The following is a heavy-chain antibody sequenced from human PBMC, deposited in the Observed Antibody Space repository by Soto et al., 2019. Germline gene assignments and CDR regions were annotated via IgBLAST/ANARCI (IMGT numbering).Heavy chain of an antibody. CDR1: GYSFTSYW. Sequence: PGESLKISCKGSGYSFTSYWISWVRQMPGKGLEWMGRIDPSDSYTNYSPSFQGHVTISADKSISTAYLQWSSLKASDTAMYYCARPLVDTAMVKEDYYYGMDVWGQGTTVTVSS. V-gene: IGHV5-10-1*01. D-gene: IGHD5-18*01. CDR2: IDPSDSYT. J-gene: IGHJ6*02. CDR3: ARPLVDTAMVKEDYYYGMDV.